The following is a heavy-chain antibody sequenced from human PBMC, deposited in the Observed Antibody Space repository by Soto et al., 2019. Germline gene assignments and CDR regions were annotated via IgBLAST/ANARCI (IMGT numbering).Heavy chain of an antibody. CDR1: GFTFSSCA. J-gene: IGHJ6*02. Sequence: EVQLLESGGGLVQPGGSLRLSCAASGFTFSSCAMGWVRQAPGKGLEWVSDIIDSGGSTYYTDSVKGRFTISRDNSKSTLYVQVNSLGAEDTALYYCAKGRSYYYYYGVDVGGQGTTVTVSS. CDR2: IIDSGGST. V-gene: IGHV3-23*01. CDR3: AKGRSYYYYYGVDV.